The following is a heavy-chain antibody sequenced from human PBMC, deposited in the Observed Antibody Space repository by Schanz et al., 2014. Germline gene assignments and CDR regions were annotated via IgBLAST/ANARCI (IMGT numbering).Heavy chain of an antibody. D-gene: IGHD2-2*01. CDR1: GYSFTTYD. CDR2: INPSGGST. CDR3: VRGGFFDSTSFDS. J-gene: IGHJ4*02. V-gene: IGHV1-46*03. Sequence: QVQLVQSGAEVKKPGASVRVSCKASGYSFTTYDVNWVRQATGQGLEWMGIINPSGGSTSYAQKFQGRLTVTRDTSTSTVNMELSSLRSEDTAVYYCVRGGFFDSTSFDSWGQGTLVTVSS.